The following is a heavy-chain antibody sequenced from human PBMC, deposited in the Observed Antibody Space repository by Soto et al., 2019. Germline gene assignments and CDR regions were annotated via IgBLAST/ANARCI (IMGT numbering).Heavy chain of an antibody. CDR3: ARDLGVLWFGELHYFDY. CDR1: GYTFTSYG. J-gene: IGHJ4*02. D-gene: IGHD3-10*01. V-gene: IGHV1-18*01. Sequence: QVQLVQSGAEVKKPGASVKVSCKASGYTFTSYGISWVRQAPGQGLEWMGWISAYNGNTNYAQKLQGRVTMTTDTSTSTDYMELRSLRSDDTAVYYCARDLGVLWFGELHYFDYWGQGTLVTVSS. CDR2: ISAYNGNT.